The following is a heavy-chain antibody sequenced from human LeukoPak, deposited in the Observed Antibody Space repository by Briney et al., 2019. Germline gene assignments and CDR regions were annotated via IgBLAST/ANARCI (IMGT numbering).Heavy chain of an antibody. Sequence: ASVKVSCKASGYTFTSYGISWVRQAPGQGLEWMGWISAYNGNTNYAQKLQGRVTMTTDTSTSTAYMELRSLRSDDTAVYYCARDGSGAVAAIIPDWYFDLWGRGTLVTVSS. CDR3: ARDGSGAVAAIIPDWYFDL. CDR1: GYTFTSYG. D-gene: IGHD6-19*01. CDR2: ISAYNGNT. V-gene: IGHV1-18*01. J-gene: IGHJ2*01.